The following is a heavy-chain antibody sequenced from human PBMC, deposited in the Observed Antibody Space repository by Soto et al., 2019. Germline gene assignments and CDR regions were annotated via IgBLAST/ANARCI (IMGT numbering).Heavy chain of an antibody. V-gene: IGHV3-23*01. CDR2: ISGSGGST. D-gene: IGHD1-7*01. Sequence: PGGSLRLSCAASGFTFSSYAMSWVRQAPGKGLEWVSAISGSGGSTYYADSVKGRFTISRDNSKNTLYLQMNILRAEDTAVYSCARDLHTGTAQPTYSFDSLGQGTPGNVS. CDR3: ARDLHTGTAQPTYSFDS. J-gene: IGHJ4*02. CDR1: GFTFSSYA.